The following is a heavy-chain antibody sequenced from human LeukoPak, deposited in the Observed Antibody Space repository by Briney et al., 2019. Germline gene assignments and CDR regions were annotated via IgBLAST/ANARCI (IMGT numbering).Heavy chain of an antibody. J-gene: IGHJ4*02. D-gene: IGHD3-10*01. Sequence: GSLXLSCAASGFTFSSYWMHWVRQAPGKGLVWVSRINSDGSSTSYADSVKGRFTISRDNAKNTLYLQMNSLRAEDTAVYYCARGFFGGWFGELWRGDYWGQGTLVTVSS. CDR3: ARGFFGGWFGELWRGDY. CDR1: GFTFSSYW. V-gene: IGHV3-74*01. CDR2: INSDGSST.